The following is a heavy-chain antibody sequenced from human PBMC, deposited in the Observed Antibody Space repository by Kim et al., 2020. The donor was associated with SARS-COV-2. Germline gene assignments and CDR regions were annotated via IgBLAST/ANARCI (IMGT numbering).Heavy chain of an antibody. Sequence: GGSLRLSCAASGFTFSSYSMNWVRQAPGKGLEWVSYISSSSSTIYYADSVKGRFTISRDNAKNSLYLQMNSLRAEDTAVYYCASSHFDWLLFPQYWFDPWGQRTLFTVSS. J-gene: IGHJ5*02. CDR1: GFTFSSYS. CDR3: ASSHFDWLLFPQYWFDP. D-gene: IGHD3-9*01. V-gene: IGHV3-48*04. CDR2: ISSSSSTI.